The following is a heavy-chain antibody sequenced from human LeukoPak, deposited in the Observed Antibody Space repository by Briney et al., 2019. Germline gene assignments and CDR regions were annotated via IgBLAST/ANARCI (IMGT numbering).Heavy chain of an antibody. Sequence: ASVKVSCKASGYTFTSYYMHWVRQAPGQGLEWMGIINPSGGSTSYAQKFQGRVTMTRDMSTSTVYMELSSLRSEDTAVYYCARGGGETTVLMLGAFDIWGQGTMVTVSS. D-gene: IGHD4-17*01. CDR3: ARGGGETTVLMLGAFDI. CDR2: INPSGGST. CDR1: GYTFTSYY. V-gene: IGHV1-46*01. J-gene: IGHJ3*02.